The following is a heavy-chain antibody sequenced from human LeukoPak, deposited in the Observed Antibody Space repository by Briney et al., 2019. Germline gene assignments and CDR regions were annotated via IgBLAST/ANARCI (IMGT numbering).Heavy chain of an antibody. CDR1: GFTFSSYE. V-gene: IGHV3-48*03. Sequence: GGSLRLSCAASGFTFSSYEMNCVRQAPGKGLEWVSYISSSDSTIYYADSVKGRFTISRDNAKNSLYPQMNSLRAEDTAVYYCARETRDYFDYWGQGTLVTVSS. CDR2: ISSSDSTI. J-gene: IGHJ4*02. CDR3: ARETRDYFDY.